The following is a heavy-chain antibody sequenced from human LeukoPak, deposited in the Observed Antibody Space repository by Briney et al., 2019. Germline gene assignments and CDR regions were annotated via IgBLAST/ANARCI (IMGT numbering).Heavy chain of an antibody. CDR3: ARAPHYYDSSGEYYYYYYMDV. D-gene: IGHD3-22*01. CDR2: IIPIFGTA. J-gene: IGHJ6*03. CDR1: GGTFSSYA. Sequence: SVKVSCKASGGTFSSYAISWVRQAPGQGLEWMGGIIPIFGTANYAQKFQGKVTITTHESTRTAYLELSRLRSEDTDVYYCARAPHYYDSSGEYYYYYYMDVWGKGTTVTVSS. V-gene: IGHV1-69*05.